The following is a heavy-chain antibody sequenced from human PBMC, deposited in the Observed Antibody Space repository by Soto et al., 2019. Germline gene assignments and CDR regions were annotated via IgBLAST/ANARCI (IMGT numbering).Heavy chain of an antibody. D-gene: IGHD2-21*02. CDR3: ARGGHVVVVTAALDD. J-gene: IGHJ4*02. Sequence: QVQLVQSGAEVKKPGASVKVSCKASGDTFTDYYIHWVRQAPGQGLEWMGTVNPSGGHTTYAQHFLGRVTMTRDTSTSTLYMELTSLTSEDTAVYYCARGGHVVVVTAALDDWGQGNLVTVSS. CDR1: GDTFTDYY. CDR2: VNPSGGHT. V-gene: IGHV1-46*01.